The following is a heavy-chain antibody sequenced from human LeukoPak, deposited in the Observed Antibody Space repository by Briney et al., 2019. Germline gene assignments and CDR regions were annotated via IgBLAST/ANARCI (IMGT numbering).Heavy chain of an antibody. CDR3: ARGPIDYAGNSGRFGP. CDR2: ISPSGSSI. D-gene: IGHD4-23*01. V-gene: IGHV3-11*04. CDR1: GLTFSGEY. J-gene: IGHJ5*02. Sequence: GGSLRLSCATSGLTFSGEYMSWIRQVPGKGLEWVSYISPSGSSIFYADSVKGRFTISRDNAKNSLFLQMNSLRAEDTAVYYCARGPIDYAGNSGRFGPWGQGILVTVSS.